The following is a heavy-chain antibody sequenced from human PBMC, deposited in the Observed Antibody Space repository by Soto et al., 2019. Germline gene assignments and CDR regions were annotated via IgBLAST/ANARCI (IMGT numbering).Heavy chain of an antibody. J-gene: IGHJ6*02. CDR2: ITWNGANS. D-gene: IGHD3-3*01. V-gene: IGHV3-43*01. Sequence: ETLRLSCAASGFRFDDYNMHWVRQAPGKGLEWVSLITWNGANSYYADSVKGRFTISRDGTTKSLSLQMTSLKREDTGLYFCARETLTFGSALDVWSQGTTVTVSS. CDR3: ARETLTFGSALDV. CDR1: GFRFDDYN.